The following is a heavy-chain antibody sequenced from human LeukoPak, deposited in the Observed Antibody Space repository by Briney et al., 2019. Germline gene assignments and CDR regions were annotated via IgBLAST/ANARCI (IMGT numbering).Heavy chain of an antibody. V-gene: IGHV3-74*01. CDR1: GFTFSSYW. D-gene: IGHD3-16*02. J-gene: IGHJ4*02. CDR3: AHLYDYVWGSYRGDY. CDR2: INSDGSST. Sequence: GRSLRLSCAASGFTFSSYWMHWVRQAPGKGLVWVSRINSDGSSTSYADSVKGRFTISRDNAKNTLYLQMNSLRAEDTAVYYCAHLYDYVWGSYRGDYWGQGTLVTVSS.